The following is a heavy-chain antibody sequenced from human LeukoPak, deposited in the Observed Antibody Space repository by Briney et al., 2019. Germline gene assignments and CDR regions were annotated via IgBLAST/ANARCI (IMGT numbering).Heavy chain of an antibody. V-gene: IGHV4-34*01. CDR2: INHSGST. D-gene: IGHD1-26*01. J-gene: IGHJ4*02. CDR1: GGSFSGYY. CDR3: ARKSGSYYRY. Sequence: SETLSLTCAVYGGSFSGYYWSWIRQPPGKGLEWIGEINHSGSTNYNPSLKSRVTISVDTSKNQFSLKLSSVTAADTAVYYCARKSGSYYRYWGQGTLVTVSS.